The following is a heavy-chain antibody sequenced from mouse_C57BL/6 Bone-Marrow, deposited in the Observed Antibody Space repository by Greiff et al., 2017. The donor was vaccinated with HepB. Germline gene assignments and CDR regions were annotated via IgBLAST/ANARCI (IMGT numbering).Heavy chain of an antibody. Sequence: EVQLQQSGPELVKPGASVKMSCKASGYTFTDYNMHWVKQSHGKSLEWIGYINPNNGGTSYNQKFKGKATLTVNKSSSTAYMELRSLTSEDSAVYYCARDTTVVFYWYFDVWGTGTTVTVSS. CDR2: INPNNGGT. J-gene: IGHJ1*03. V-gene: IGHV1-22*01. CDR1: GYTFTDYN. D-gene: IGHD1-1*01. CDR3: ARDTTVVFYWYFDV.